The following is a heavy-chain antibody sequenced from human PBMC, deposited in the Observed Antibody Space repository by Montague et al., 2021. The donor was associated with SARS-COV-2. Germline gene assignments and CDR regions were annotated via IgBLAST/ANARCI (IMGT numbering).Heavy chain of an antibody. J-gene: IGHJ3*01. CDR3: ALSLRYFDWADAFDV. Sequence: SETLSLTCAVYGGSFSAYYWSWIRQPPGKGLEWIGEIYHSGSTNYNPSLKSRVTISVDTSKNQFSLKLRSVTAADTAMYYCALSLRYFDWADAFDVWGQGTMVIVSS. V-gene: IGHV4-34*01. CDR2: IYHSGST. CDR1: GGSFSAYY. D-gene: IGHD3-9*01.